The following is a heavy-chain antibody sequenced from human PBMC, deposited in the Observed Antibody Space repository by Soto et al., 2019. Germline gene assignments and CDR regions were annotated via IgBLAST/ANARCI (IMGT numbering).Heavy chain of an antibody. D-gene: IGHD4-17*01. Sequence: VQLVESGGGVVQPGRSLRLSCAASGFTFSSYAMHWVRQAPGKGLEWVGRTRNKANSHTTEYAASVKGRFTISRDDSKNSLYLLMNSLKIEDTAVYYCARATTVTDYWGQGTLVTVSS. J-gene: IGHJ4*02. CDR2: TRNKANSHTT. CDR3: ARATTVTDY. V-gene: IGHV3-72*01. CDR1: GFTFSSYA.